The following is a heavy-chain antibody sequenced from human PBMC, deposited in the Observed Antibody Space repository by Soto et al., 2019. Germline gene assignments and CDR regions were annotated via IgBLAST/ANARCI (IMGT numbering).Heavy chain of an antibody. CDR2: IGAYNGNT. CDR1: GYTFTSYG. J-gene: IGHJ4*02. CDR3: AARRAGADPPFDY. D-gene: IGHD2-21*02. Sequence: QVQLVQSGAEVKKPGASVKVSCKASGYTFTSYGISWVRQAPGQGLEGMGWIGAYNGNTIYAQKLQGRVPMTPHPCTSTAYMELRSLRSDDTAVYYCAARRAGADPPFDYWGQGTLVTVSS. V-gene: IGHV1-18*01.